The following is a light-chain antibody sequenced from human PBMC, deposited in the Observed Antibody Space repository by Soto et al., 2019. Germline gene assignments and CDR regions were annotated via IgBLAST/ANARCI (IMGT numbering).Light chain of an antibody. CDR2: ANT. Sequence: QSVLTQPPSVSGAPGQRVTISCTGSSSNIGAGYDVHWYQQLPGTAPKLLIYANTNRPSGVPDRFSGSKSGTSASLAITGLQAEDEAHYYCQSYDSSLSAFFGGGTQLTVL. V-gene: IGLV1-40*01. J-gene: IGLJ2*01. CDR1: SSNIGAGYD. CDR3: QSYDSSLSAF.